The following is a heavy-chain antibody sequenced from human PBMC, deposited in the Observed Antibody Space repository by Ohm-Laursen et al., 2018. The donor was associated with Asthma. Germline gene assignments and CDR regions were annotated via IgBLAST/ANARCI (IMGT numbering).Heavy chain of an antibody. Sequence: SLRLSRAASGFTFSSYWMCWVRQAPRKGLEWVANIKQDGSEKYYVDSVKGRFTISRDNAKNSLYLQMNSLRAEDTAVYYCARDHRGSYLRTYYFDYWGQGTLVTVSS. V-gene: IGHV3-7*03. CDR3: ARDHRGSYLRTYYFDY. J-gene: IGHJ4*02. D-gene: IGHD1-26*01. CDR2: IKQDGSEK. CDR1: GFTFSSYW.